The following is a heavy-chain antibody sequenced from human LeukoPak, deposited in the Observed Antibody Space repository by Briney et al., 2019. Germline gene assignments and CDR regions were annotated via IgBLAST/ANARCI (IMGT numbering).Heavy chain of an antibody. D-gene: IGHD3-10*01. J-gene: IGHJ5*01. CDR3: AREDSSGSYFNWFDP. CDR1: GYTFTGYY. V-gene: IGHV1-2*02. CDR2: INPNSGGT. Sequence: GASVKVSCKASGYTFTGYYMHWVRQAPGLGLEWMGWINPNSGGTNYAQKFQGRVTMTRDKSISTAYMELSRLRSDDTAVYYCAREDSSGSYFNWFDPWGEGTLVTVSS.